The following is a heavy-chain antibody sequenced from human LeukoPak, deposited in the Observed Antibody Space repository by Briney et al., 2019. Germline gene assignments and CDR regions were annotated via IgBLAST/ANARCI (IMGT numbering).Heavy chain of an antibody. V-gene: IGHV3-23*01. J-gene: IGHJ1*01. CDR3: AITDGSFRSAEYFQH. D-gene: IGHD2-15*01. CDR2: ISGSGGST. CDR1: GFTFSSYG. Sequence: GGSLRLSCAASGFTFSSYGMSWVRQAPGKGLEWVSAISGSGGSTYYADSVKGRFTISRDNSKNTLYLQMNSLRAEDTAVYYCAITDGSFRSAEYFQHWGQGTLVTVSS.